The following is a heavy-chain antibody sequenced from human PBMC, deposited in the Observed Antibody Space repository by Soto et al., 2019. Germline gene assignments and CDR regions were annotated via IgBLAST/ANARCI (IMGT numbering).Heavy chain of an antibody. CDR2: VYDSGSA. CDR3: ARLRCLEWYDFDY. V-gene: IGHV4-59*08. D-gene: IGHD3-3*01. CDR1: RGSISSFY. Sequence: SETLSLTCTVSRGSISSFYWGWIRQPPGKGLEWIGSVYDSGSAIYNPSLGSRVTISKDTTKNQVSLRLTSVTAADTAVYYCARLRCLEWYDFDYWGQGTLVTVSS. J-gene: IGHJ4*02.